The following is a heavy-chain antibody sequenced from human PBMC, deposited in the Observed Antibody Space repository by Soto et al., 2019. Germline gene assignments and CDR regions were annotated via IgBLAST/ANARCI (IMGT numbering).Heavy chain of an antibody. CDR3: ARSMVRGGWFDP. Sequence: SETLSRTCNVASGAKSSGDYYWSWIRQPPGKGLEWIGYVYHTGRDYYEPSLKSRATISIDTSKNQFSLKLNSVTAADTAVYYCARSMVRGGWFDPWGQGTLVTVSS. V-gene: IGHV4-30-4*01. D-gene: IGHD3-10*01. CDR1: SGAKSSGDYY. J-gene: IGHJ5*02. CDR2: VYHTGRD.